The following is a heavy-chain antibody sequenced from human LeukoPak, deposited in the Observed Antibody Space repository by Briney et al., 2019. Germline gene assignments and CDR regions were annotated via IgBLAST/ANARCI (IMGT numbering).Heavy chain of an antibody. V-gene: IGHV1-18*01. CDR3: AKAAGDRTDY. CDR1: GYTFATDG. Sequence: GASVKVSCKASGYTFATDGFCWVRQAPGHVLEWMGWISANTGKTDYAQKFQGRVAMTTDTSTSTAYMELRGLRPNDTAVYFCAKAAGDRTDYWGQGTLVTVSS. D-gene: IGHD1-1*01. J-gene: IGHJ4*02. CDR2: ISANTGKT.